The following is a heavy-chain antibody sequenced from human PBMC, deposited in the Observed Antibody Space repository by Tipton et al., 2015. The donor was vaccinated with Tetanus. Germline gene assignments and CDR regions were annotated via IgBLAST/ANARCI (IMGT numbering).Heavy chain of an antibody. CDR1: GGSIGNYF. V-gene: IGHV4-4*07. J-gene: IGHJ5*02. Sequence: TLSLTCTISGGSIGNYFWIWVRQPAGKGLEWIGRIFASGDTNYNPSLKSRVRMSVDTSKNQFSLRLTSVTAADTGVYYCARLKSQGPNGLNWLDPWGRGTPVTVSS. D-gene: IGHD3/OR15-3a*01. CDR3: ARLKSQGPNGLNWLDP. CDR2: IFASGDT.